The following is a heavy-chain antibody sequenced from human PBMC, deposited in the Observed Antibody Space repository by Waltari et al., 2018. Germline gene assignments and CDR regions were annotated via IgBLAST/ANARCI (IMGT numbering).Heavy chain of an antibody. V-gene: IGHV4-34*01. CDR2: IKQSGLT. CDR1: GGSFSDYY. D-gene: IGHD1-26*01. Sequence: QVQLHQGGAGLLKPSETLSLTCVVYGGSFSDYYWSWIRQPPGKGLEWLGEIKQSGLTNYNPSVKSRATMSLDTSKNQFSLKLSSLTAADTAVYYCAGGTASAWELGHSWCQGTLVTVSS. J-gene: IGHJ4*02. CDR3: AGGTASAWELGHS.